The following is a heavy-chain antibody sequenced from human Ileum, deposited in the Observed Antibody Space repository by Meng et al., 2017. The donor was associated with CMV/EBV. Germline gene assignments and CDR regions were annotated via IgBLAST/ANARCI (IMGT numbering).Heavy chain of an antibody. D-gene: IGHD3-3*01. Sequence: GGSIRSATWWSWVRQPPGRGLEWVGEIFHSGRANYNPSLKSRVTISVDKSKNQFSLKLSSVTAADTAVYYCARKLEFWSGYPNWFDPWGQGTLVTVSS. V-gene: IGHV4-4*02. CDR2: IFHSGRA. CDR3: ARKLEFWSGYPNWFDP. CDR1: GGSIRSATW. J-gene: IGHJ5*02.